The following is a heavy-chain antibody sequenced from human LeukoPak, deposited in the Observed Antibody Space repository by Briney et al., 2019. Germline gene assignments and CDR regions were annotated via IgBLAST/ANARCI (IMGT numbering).Heavy chain of an antibody. CDR2: IIPIFGTA. V-gene: IGHV1-69*01. CDR1: GGTFSSYA. CDR3: ARDNSVGDYAWWFDP. D-gene: IGHD1-26*01. J-gene: IGHJ5*02. Sequence: SVKVSCKASGGTFSSYAISWVRQDPGQGLEWMGGIIPIFGTANYAQKFQGRVTITADESTRTAYMELSSLRSDDTAVYFCARDNSVGDYAWWFDPWGQGTLVTVSS.